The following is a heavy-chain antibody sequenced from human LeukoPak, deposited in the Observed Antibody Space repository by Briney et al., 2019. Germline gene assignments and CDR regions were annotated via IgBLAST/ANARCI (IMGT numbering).Heavy chain of an antibody. Sequence: GASVKVSCKASGYTFTGYYMHWVRQAPGQGLEWMGWINPNSGGTNYAQKFQGRVTMTRDTSISTAYMELSRLRSDDTAVYYCAGSGYCSSTSCYSGFDPWGQGTLVTVSS. D-gene: IGHD2-2*01. CDR3: AGSGYCSSTSCYSGFDP. V-gene: IGHV1-2*02. J-gene: IGHJ5*02. CDR1: GYTFTGYY. CDR2: INPNSGGT.